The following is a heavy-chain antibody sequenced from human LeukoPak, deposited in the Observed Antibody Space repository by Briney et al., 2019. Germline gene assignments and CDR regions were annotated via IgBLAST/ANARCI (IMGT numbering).Heavy chain of an antibody. Sequence: SETLSLTCAVSGGSFSGYYWSWIRQPPGKGLEWIGEINHSGSTNYNPSLKSRGTISVDTSKNQFSLKLSSVTAADTAVYYCARVSGYSYGYFDYWGQGTLVTVSS. CDR3: ARVSGYSYGYFDY. CDR2: INHSGST. CDR1: GGSFSGYY. J-gene: IGHJ4*02. V-gene: IGHV4-34*01. D-gene: IGHD5-18*01.